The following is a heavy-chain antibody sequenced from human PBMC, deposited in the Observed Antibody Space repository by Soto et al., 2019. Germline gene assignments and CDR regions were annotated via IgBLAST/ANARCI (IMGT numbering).Heavy chain of an antibody. D-gene: IGHD2-2*01. J-gene: IGHJ3*02. Sequence: SETLSLTCAVYGGSFSGYYWSWIRQPPGKGLEWIGEINHSGSTNYNPSLKSRVTISVDTSKNQFSLKLSSVTAADTAVYYCARGNQQDDAFDIWGQGTMVTVSS. CDR2: INHSGST. CDR1: GGSFSGYY. CDR3: ARGNQQDDAFDI. V-gene: IGHV4-34*01.